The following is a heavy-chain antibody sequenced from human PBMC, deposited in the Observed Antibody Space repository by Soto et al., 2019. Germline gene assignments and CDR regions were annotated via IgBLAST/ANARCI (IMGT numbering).Heavy chain of an antibody. Sequence: SVKVSCKASGGTFSSYAISWVRQAPGQGLEWMGGIIPIFGTANYAQKFQGRVTITADKSTSTAYMELSSLRSEDTAVYYCAGGYCSGGSCYSYYFDYWGQGTLVTV. CDR2: IIPIFGTA. CDR3: AGGYCSGGSCYSYYFDY. J-gene: IGHJ4*02. V-gene: IGHV1-69*06. CDR1: GGTFSSYA. D-gene: IGHD2-15*01.